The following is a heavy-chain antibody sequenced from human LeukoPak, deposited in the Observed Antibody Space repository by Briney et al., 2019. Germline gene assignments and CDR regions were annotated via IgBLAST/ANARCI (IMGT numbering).Heavy chain of an antibody. Sequence: SETLSLTCTASGCSINNYYWSWIRQPPGKGLEWIGNIYYSGSTNYNPSLKSRVTISVDTSKKQFYLKVSSVAAADTAVYYSARGSWDMSFDYWGQGILVTVSS. V-gene: IGHV4-59*01. CDR2: IYYSGST. D-gene: IGHD1-26*01. J-gene: IGHJ4*02. CDR1: GCSINNYY. CDR3: ARGSWDMSFDY.